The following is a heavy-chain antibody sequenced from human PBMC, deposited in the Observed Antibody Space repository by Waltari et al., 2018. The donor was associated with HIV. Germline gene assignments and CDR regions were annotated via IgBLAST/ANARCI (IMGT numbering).Heavy chain of an antibody. Sequence: QLHLQESGPGLVKPSETLSLTCTFSGGSISSSSYSWGWIRQPPEKGLEWIGSIYYSGSTYYTPALKSRVIISVDTSKNQFSVKLSSVTAADTAVYYCARMGQTDDILTGHHYWGQGTLVTVSP. J-gene: IGHJ4*02. CDR2: IYYSGST. CDR3: ARMGQTDDILTGHHY. D-gene: IGHD3-9*01. V-gene: IGHV4-39*01. CDR1: GGSISSSSYS.